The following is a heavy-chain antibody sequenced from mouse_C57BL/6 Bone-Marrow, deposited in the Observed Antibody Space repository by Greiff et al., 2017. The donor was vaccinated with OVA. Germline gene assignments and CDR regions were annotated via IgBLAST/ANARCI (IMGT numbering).Heavy chain of an antibody. CDR1: GYSITSGYY. CDR3: AIEAASGGFAY. CDR2: ISYDGSN. V-gene: IGHV3-6*01. D-gene: IGHD6-2*01. Sequence: EVQLQQSGPGLVKPSQSLSLTCSVTGYSITSGYYWNWIRQFPGNKLEWMGYISYDGSNKYNPSLKNRISITRDTSKNQFFLKLNSVTTEDTATYYCAIEAASGGFAYWGQGTLVTVSA. J-gene: IGHJ3*01.